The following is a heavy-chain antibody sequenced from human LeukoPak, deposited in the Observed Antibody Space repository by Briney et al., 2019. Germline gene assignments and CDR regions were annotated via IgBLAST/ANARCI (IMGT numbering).Heavy chain of an antibody. CDR3: ARPVVTMVRGVIIGFDAFDI. CDR2: IYYSGST. D-gene: IGHD3-10*01. CDR1: GGSISSYY. Sequence: SETPSLTCTVSGGSISSYYWSWIRQPPGKGLEWIGYIYYSGSTNYNPSLKSRVTISVDTSKNQFSLKLSSVTAADTAVYYCARPVVTMVRGVIIGFDAFDIWGQGTMVTVSS. V-gene: IGHV4-59*08. J-gene: IGHJ3*02.